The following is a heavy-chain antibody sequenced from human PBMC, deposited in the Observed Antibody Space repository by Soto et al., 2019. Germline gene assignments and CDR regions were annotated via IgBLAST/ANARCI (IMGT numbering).Heavy chain of an antibody. D-gene: IGHD3-10*01. J-gene: IGHJ4*02. CDR3: TATQCGERPYVLDN. CDR1: GFTFSGSA. CDR2: IRSQANNYAT. V-gene: IGHV3-73*01. Sequence: PGESLRLSCAASGFTFSGSAIHWVSQATGTGLERVGRIRSQANNYATGYAASVRGRSTISRDDSKNTAYLQMNSLKTEDTAVYYCTATQCGERPYVLDNWGQGT.